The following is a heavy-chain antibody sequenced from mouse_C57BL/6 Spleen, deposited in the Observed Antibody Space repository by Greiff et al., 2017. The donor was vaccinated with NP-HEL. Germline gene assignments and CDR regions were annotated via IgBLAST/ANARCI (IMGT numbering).Heavy chain of an antibody. CDR2: IYPGDGDT. D-gene: IGHD2-4*01. CDR1: GYAFSSYW. V-gene: IGHV1-80*01. Sequence: VQLVESGAELVKPGASVKISCKASGYAFSSYWMNWVKQRPGKGLEWIGQIYPGDGDTNYNGKFKGKATLTADKSSSTAYMQLSSLTSEDSAVYFCARSSYDYDGYFDVWGTGTTVTVSS. J-gene: IGHJ1*03. CDR3: ARSSYDYDGYFDV.